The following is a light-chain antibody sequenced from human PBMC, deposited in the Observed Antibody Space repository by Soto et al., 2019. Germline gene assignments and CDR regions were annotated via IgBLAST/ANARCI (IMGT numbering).Light chain of an antibody. J-gene: IGKJ5*01. CDR1: QNIRSN. CDR3: QQYDNWPIT. V-gene: IGKV3D-15*01. CDR2: GSS. Sequence: EIVLTQSPGTLSLSPGQRATLSCRASQNIRSNYVAWYQQKPGQAPRLLIFGSSSTATGIPDRFSGSGSGTEFTLTISSLQSEDFAVYYCQQYDNWPITFGQGTRLEIK.